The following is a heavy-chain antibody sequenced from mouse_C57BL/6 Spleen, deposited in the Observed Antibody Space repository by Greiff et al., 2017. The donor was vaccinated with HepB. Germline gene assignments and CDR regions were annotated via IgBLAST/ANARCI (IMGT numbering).Heavy chain of an antibody. J-gene: IGHJ1*03. CDR2: IYPRSGNT. CDR3: ARRDYGSGWYFDV. Sequence: QVQLQQSGAELARPGASVKLSCKASGYTFTSYGISWVKQRTGQGLEWIGEIYPRSGNTYYNEKFKGKATLTADKSSSTAYMELSSLPSEDAAVYFCARRDYGSGWYFDVWGTGTTVTVSS. CDR1: GYTFTSYG. V-gene: IGHV1-81*01. D-gene: IGHD1-1*01.